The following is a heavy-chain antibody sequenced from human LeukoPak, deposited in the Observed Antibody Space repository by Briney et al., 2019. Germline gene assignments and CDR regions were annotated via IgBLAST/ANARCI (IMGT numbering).Heavy chain of an antibody. CDR1: GGSLSSYY. CDR3: ARYPDYGDTDYFDY. V-gene: IGHV4-59*01. D-gene: IGHD4-17*01. CDR2: IYYSGST. Sequence: PSGTPSPTCTVSGGSLSSYYRSWVRQPPGKGMGWVGYIYYSGSTNYNPSLKSRVTISVDTSKNQFSLKLSSVTAADTAVYYCARYPDYGDTDYFDYWGQGTLVTVSS. J-gene: IGHJ4*02.